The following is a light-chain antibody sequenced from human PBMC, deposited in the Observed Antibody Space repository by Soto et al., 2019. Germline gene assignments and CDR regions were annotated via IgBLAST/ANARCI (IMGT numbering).Light chain of an antibody. CDR2: KAS. CDR1: QTIDSW. Sequence: DIQMTQSPSTLSASVGDRVTITCRASQTIDSWLAWYQQRPGKPPNLLIYKASTLASGVPSRFRGSGSGTEFTLTSNRLQSDDFATYYCQQCHIYSGTFGQGTTVAIK. J-gene: IGKJ1*01. CDR3: QQCHIYSGT. V-gene: IGKV1-5*03.